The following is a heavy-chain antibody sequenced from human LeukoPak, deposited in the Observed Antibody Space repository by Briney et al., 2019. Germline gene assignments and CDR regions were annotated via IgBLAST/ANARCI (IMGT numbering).Heavy chain of an antibody. J-gene: IGHJ6*02. Sequence: SVKVSCKASGGTFSSYAISWVRQAPGQGLEGMGWINPNSGGTNYAQKFQGRVTMTRDTSISTAYMELSRLRSDDTAVYYCAREYTGYSSSWYAEYYYYGMDVWGQGTTVTVSS. D-gene: IGHD6-13*01. V-gene: IGHV1-2*02. CDR3: AREYTGYSSSWYAEYYYYGMDV. CDR1: GGTFSSYA. CDR2: INPNSGGT.